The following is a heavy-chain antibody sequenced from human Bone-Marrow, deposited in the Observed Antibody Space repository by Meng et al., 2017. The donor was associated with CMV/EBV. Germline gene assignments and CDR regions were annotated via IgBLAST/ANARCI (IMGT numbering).Heavy chain of an antibody. CDR1: GFTFNSYS. D-gene: IGHD2-2*01. CDR2: ISRSSNTM. CDR3: SRVTVSSSTSFYGY. Sequence: GESLKISCAASGFTFNSYSMNWVRQAPGKGLEWVSYISRSSNTMYYADSVKGRFTISRDNAKTSLYLQMNSLRVEDTAVYYFSRVTVSSSTSFYGYCGQGTLVSVSS. V-gene: IGHV3-48*04. J-gene: IGHJ4*02.